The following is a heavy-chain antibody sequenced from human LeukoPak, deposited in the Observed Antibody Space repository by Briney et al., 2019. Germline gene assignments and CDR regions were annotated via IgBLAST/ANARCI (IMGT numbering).Heavy chain of an antibody. J-gene: IGHJ4*02. Sequence: GGSLRLSCAASGFTFSSYSMNWVRQAPGKGLEWVSSISSSSSYIYYADSVKGRFTISRDNAKNSLYLQMNSLRAEDTAVYYCARDRAMVRGVIENWGQGTLVTVSS. CDR1: GFTFSSYS. CDR3: ARDRAMVRGVIEN. V-gene: IGHV3-21*01. D-gene: IGHD3-10*01. CDR2: ISSSSSYI.